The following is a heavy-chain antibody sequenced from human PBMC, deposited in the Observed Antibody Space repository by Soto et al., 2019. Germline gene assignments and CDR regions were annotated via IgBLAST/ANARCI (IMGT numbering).Heavy chain of an antibody. Sequence: SVKVSCKASGGTFSSYTISWVRQAPGQGLEWMGRIIPILGIANYAQKFQGRATITADKSTSTAYMELSSLRSEDAAVYYCAREVVSGLNYYYYYMDVWGKGTTVTVSS. CDR3: AREVVSGLNYYYYYMDV. J-gene: IGHJ6*03. D-gene: IGHD2-2*01. V-gene: IGHV1-69*04. CDR1: GGTFSSYT. CDR2: IIPILGIA.